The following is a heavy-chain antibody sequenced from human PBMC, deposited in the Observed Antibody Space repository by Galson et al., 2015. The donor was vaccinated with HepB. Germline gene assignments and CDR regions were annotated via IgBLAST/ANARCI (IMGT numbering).Heavy chain of an antibody. V-gene: IGHV1-46*03. J-gene: IGHJ4*02. D-gene: IGHD7-27*01. Sequence: SVKVSCKASGYTFTSYYMHWVRQAPGQGLEWMGIINPSGGSTSYAQKFQGRVAMTRDTSTSTVYMEPSSLRSEDTAVYYCARDSHLNWGYRVWFYYFDYWGQGTLVTVSS. CDR1: GYTFTSYY. CDR3: ARDSHLNWGYRVWFYYFDY. CDR2: INPSGGST.